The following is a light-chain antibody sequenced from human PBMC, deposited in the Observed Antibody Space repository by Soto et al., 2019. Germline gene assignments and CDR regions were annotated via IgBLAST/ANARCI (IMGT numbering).Light chain of an antibody. CDR2: RAS. J-gene: IGKJ1*01. CDR1: QNIYSN. V-gene: IGKV3-15*01. Sequence: IVMTQSPATLSVSPGERATLSCRASQNIYSNVAWYQQRPGQAPRLLIYRASTRATGIPARFSGSGSGTEFTLTISSLQSEDFTVYYCHQRNKWRTFGQGTKVDIK. CDR3: HQRNKWRT.